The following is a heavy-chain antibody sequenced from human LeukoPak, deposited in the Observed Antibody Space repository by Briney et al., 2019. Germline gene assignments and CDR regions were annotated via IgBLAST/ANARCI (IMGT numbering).Heavy chain of an antibody. D-gene: IGHD4-23*01. CDR2: IYPGDSDT. Sequence: AGESLKISCKGSGYSFASYWIGWVRQMPGKGLEWMGIIYPGDSDTRYSPSFQGQVTISADKSISTAYLQWSSLRASDTAMYYCARTGLRWYRDRAEYFQHWGQGTLVTVSS. J-gene: IGHJ1*01. CDR1: GYSFASYW. CDR3: ARTGLRWYRDRAEYFQH. V-gene: IGHV5-51*01.